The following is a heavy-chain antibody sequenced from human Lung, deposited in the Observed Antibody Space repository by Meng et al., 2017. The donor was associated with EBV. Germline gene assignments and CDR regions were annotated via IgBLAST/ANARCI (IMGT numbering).Heavy chain of an antibody. V-gene: IGHV1-18*01. Sequence: LVQSGAEVKKLGASGKVSCKASGYIFHNYGVSWVRQAPGQGPEWMGWISAYNGNTNYAQNFQGRFTMTTDTSTSTAYMELRSLRSDDTAVYYCARDLPGGTKGTWLDLWGQGTLVTVSS. J-gene: IGHJ5*02. CDR3: ARDLPGGTKGTWLDL. CDR1: GYIFHNYG. D-gene: IGHD1-14*01. CDR2: ISAYNGNT.